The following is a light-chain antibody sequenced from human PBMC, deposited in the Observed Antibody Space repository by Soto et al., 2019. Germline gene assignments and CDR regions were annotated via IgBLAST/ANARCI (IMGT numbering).Light chain of an antibody. CDR2: DVS. Sequence: QSALTQPASVSGSPGQSITISCTGTRSDVGGYNYVSWYQQHPGKAPKLMIYDVSNRTSGVSNRFSGSKSGNTASLTISGLQSEDEADYYCSSYTSSSTLVFGGGTKLTVL. CDR3: SSYTSSSTLV. J-gene: IGLJ2*01. V-gene: IGLV2-14*01. CDR1: RSDVGGYNY.